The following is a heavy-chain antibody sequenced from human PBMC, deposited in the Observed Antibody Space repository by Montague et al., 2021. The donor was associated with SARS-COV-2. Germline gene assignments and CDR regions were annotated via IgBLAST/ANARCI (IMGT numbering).Heavy chain of an antibody. CDR3: ARGGFNHGFDV. J-gene: IGHJ3*01. V-gene: IGHV3-74*01. CDR2: IDNDGHGT. CDR1: GFNFRSYY. Sequence: SLRLSCAASGFNFRSYYIHWVRQAPGSGLVWVSRIDNDGHGTIYADSVKGRFTISRDNAKNTLFLQMNSLRADDTAVYYCARGGFNHGFDVWGQGTVVTVSS.